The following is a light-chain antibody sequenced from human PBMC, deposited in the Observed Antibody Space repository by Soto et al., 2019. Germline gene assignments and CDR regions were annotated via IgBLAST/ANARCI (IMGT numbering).Light chain of an antibody. V-gene: IGKV1-6*01. J-gene: IGKJ1*01. CDR1: QGIRND. Sequence: AIQMTQSPSSLSASVGDRVTITCRASQGIRNDLGWYQQKPGKAPKLLIYAASSLQSGVPSRFSGSGSGTDFTLTISSLHPDDFATYYCQEYNNYWTFGQGTKVDTK. CDR3: QEYNNYWT. CDR2: AAS.